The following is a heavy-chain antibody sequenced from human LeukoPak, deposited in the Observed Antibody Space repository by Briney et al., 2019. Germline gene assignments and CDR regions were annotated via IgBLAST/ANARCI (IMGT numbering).Heavy chain of an antibody. Sequence: GGSLRLSXAASGFTFSSYEMNWVRQAPGKGLEWVSYISSSGSTIYYADSVKGRFTISRDNAKNSLYLQMNSLRAEDTAVYYCARGRGQRIMITFGAFHDAFDIWGQGTMVTVSS. CDR3: ARGRGQRIMITFGAFHDAFDI. D-gene: IGHD3-16*01. J-gene: IGHJ3*02. CDR1: GFTFSSYE. CDR2: ISSSGSTI. V-gene: IGHV3-48*03.